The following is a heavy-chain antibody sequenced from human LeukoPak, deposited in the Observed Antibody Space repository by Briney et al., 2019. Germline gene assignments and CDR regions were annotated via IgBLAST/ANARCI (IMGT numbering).Heavy chain of an antibody. J-gene: IGHJ4*02. CDR1: GGSISSYY. CDR2: ISYSGST. CDR3: ARALSSYWDY. V-gene: IGHV4-59*01. D-gene: IGHD3-3*01. Sequence: SETLSLTCTVSGGSISSYYWSWIRQPPGKGLEWIGYISYSGSTNYNPSPKSRVTISVDTSKNQFSLKLSSVTAADTAVYYCARALSSYWDYWGQGTLVTVSS.